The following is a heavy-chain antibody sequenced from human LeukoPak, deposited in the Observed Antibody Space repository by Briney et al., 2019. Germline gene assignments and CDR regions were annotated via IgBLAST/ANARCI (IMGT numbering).Heavy chain of an antibody. V-gene: IGHV3-48*01. CDR1: GFTFRSYA. CDR3: AKSGDRTSMRFGELN. D-gene: IGHD3-10*01. Sequence: GGSLRLSCAASGFTFRSYAMQWVRQAPGKGLEWVSYITYNSGTIFYADSVKGRFTISRDNAKDSLYLQMNSLRAEDTAVYYCAKSGDRTSMRFGELNWGQGTLVTVSS. CDR2: ITYNSGTI. J-gene: IGHJ4*02.